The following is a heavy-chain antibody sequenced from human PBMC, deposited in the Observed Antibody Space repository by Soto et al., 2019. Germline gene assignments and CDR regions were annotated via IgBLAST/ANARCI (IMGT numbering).Heavy chain of an antibody. V-gene: IGHV3-23*01. CDR2: LSAGGTSA. J-gene: IGHJ4*02. D-gene: IGHD4-17*01. Sequence: PGGSLRLSCAASGFTFSTYAMSWVRQAPGKGLEWVSALSAGGTSAYYTVSVEGRFTISRDNSKNILYLQMNSLKADDTAVYYCARGTYGDYDFWGQGTLVTVSS. CDR3: ARGTYGDYDF. CDR1: GFTFSTYA.